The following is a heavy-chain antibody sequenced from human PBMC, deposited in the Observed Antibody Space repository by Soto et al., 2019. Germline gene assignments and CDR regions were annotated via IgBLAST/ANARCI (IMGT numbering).Heavy chain of an antibody. D-gene: IGHD7-27*01. Sequence: SETLSLTCTVSGGSISSSSYYWGWIRQPPGKGLEWIGSIYYSGSTYYNPSLKSRVTISVDTSKNQFSLKLSSVTAADTAVYYCARDSLPSTGEWQGGLDYWGQGTLVTVSS. CDR2: IYYSGST. J-gene: IGHJ4*02. V-gene: IGHV4-39*07. CDR3: ARDSLPSTGEWQGGLDY. CDR1: GGSISSSSYY.